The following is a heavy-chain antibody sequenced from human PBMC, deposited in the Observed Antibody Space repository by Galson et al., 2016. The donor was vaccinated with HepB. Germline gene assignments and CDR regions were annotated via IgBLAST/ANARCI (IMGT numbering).Heavy chain of an antibody. Sequence: SLRLSCAASGFTFSGYVMSWVRQAPGKGLEWVSSINGRGDTTYYADSVEGRFTISRDNSKKSLYLQMNSLRAEDTAVYYCARLVTSNSWYGWFDPWGQGTLVTVSS. CDR2: INGRGDTT. D-gene: IGHD6-13*01. CDR3: ARLVTSNSWYGWFDP. V-gene: IGHV3-23*01. CDR1: GFTFSGYV. J-gene: IGHJ5*02.